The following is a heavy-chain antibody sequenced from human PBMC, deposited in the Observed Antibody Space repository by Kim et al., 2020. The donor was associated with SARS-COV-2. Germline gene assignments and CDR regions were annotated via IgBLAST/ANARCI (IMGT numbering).Heavy chain of an antibody. CDR2: LSWNSGAI. J-gene: IGHJ4*02. Sequence: GGSLRLSCAASGFTLGDYAMHWVRQAPGKGLEWVSGLSWNSGAIGYADSVKGRFTISRENAKNSLYLQMNSLRAEDTALYYCTKDFYYGSGSYPNYFDSWGQGALITVSS. D-gene: IGHD3-10*01. CDR1: GFTLGDYA. CDR3: TKDFYYGSGSYPNYFDS. V-gene: IGHV3-9*01.